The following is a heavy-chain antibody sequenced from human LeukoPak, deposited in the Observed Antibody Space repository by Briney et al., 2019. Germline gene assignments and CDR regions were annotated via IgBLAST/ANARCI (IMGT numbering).Heavy chain of an antibody. CDR1: GGSVSSGSYY. V-gene: IGHV4-61*01. Sequence: TETLSLTCTVSGGSVSSGSYYWSWIRQPPGKGLEWIGYIYYSGSTNYNHSLKSRVTISVDTSKNQFSLKLSSVSAADTAVYYCARETITSPYYYDSSGSHYPDYWGQGTLVTVSS. D-gene: IGHD3-22*01. J-gene: IGHJ4*02. CDR2: IYYSGST. CDR3: ARETITSPYYYDSSGSHYPDY.